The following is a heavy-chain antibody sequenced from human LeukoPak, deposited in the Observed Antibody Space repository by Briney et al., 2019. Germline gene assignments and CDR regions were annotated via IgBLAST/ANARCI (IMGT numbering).Heavy chain of an antibody. D-gene: IGHD2-2*01. Sequence: GGSLRLSCAASGFTFSSYSMNWVRQAPGKGLEWVSSISSSSSYIYYADSVEGRFTISRDNAKNSLYLQMNSLRAEDTAVYYCALGGDCSSTSCYWVYWGQGTLVTVSS. V-gene: IGHV3-21*01. CDR2: ISSSSSYI. CDR1: GFTFSSYS. CDR3: ALGGDCSSTSCYWVY. J-gene: IGHJ4*02.